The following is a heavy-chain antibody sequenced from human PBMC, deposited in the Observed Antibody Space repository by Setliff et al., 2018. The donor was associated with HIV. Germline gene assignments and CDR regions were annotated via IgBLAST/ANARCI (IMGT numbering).Heavy chain of an antibody. V-gene: IGHV4-39*07. J-gene: IGHJ6*02. Sequence: SETLSLTCTVSGGSISSSSYYWGWIRQPPGKGLEWIGSIYYSGSTYYNPSLKSRVTISVDTSKNQFSLKLSSVTAADTAVYYCARDLYSSGWYGLYYYGMDVWGQGATVTVSS. D-gene: IGHD6-19*01. CDR1: GGSISSSSYY. CDR3: ARDLYSSGWYGLYYYGMDV. CDR2: IYYSGST.